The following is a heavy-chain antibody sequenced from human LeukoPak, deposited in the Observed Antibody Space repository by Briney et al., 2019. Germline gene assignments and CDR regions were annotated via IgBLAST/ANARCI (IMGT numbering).Heavy chain of an antibody. CDR2: IYHSGST. V-gene: IGHV4-30-2*01. J-gene: IGHJ5*02. CDR3: ARVVPTSGVVTNFDP. CDR1: GGSISSGGYY. D-gene: IGHD3-3*01. Sequence: VNSSETLSLTCTVSGGSISSGGYYWSWIRQPPGKGLEWIGYIYHSGSTYYNPSLKSRVTISVDRSKNQFSLKLSSVTAADTAVYYCARVVPTSGVVTNFDPWGQGTLVTVSS.